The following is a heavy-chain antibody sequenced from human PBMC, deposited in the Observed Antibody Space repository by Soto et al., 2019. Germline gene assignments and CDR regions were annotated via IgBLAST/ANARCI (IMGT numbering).Heavy chain of an antibody. J-gene: IGHJ3*02. V-gene: IGHV1-69*01. CDR2: SIPIFGTA. CDR1: GGTFSSYA. D-gene: IGHD3-22*01. CDR3: ARDARVWRGSGYYLDAFDI. Sequence: QVQLVQSGAEVKKPGSSVKVSCKASGGTFSSYAISWVRQAPGQGLEWMGGSIPIFGTANYAQKFQGRVTITADESTSTAYMELSSLRSEDTAVYYCARDARVWRGSGYYLDAFDIWGQGTMVTVSS.